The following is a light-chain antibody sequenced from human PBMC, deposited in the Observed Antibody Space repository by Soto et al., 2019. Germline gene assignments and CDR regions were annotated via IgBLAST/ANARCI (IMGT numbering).Light chain of an antibody. V-gene: IGKV2-28*01. Sequence: EIVMTQSPLSLPVTPVEPASISCRSSQSLLHSDGYNCLDWYLQKPGQSPQLLMYLGSNRAPGVPDRSRGSASGIDFTLTISRVEAEDVGVYYCMQALQTPPTFGQGTRVEI. CDR3: MQALQTPPT. CDR1: QSLLHSDGYNC. CDR2: LGS. J-gene: IGKJ1*01.